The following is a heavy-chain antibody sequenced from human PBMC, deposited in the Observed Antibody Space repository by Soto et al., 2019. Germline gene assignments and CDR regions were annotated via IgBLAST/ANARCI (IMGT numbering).Heavy chain of an antibody. J-gene: IGHJ4*02. D-gene: IGHD6-19*01. CDR2: VSHDGRNT. CDR1: GFTFSDYA. V-gene: IGHV3-30*18. Sequence: VQLVESGGGVVQPGRSLRLSCAASGFTFSDYAMHWVLQAPGKGLEWVAVVSHDGRNTHFADSVKGRFTLSRDSSKNTVSLGMSSLRAEDTAVYYCAKGGRQWLVTSDFNYWGQGALVTVSS. CDR3: AKGGRQWLVTSDFNY.